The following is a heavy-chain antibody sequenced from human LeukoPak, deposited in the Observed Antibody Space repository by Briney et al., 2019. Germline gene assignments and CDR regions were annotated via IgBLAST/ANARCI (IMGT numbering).Heavy chain of an antibody. CDR2: IYHSGST. D-gene: IGHD6-13*01. V-gene: IGHV4-38-2*02. Sequence: SETLSLTCAVSGYSISSGYYWGWIRQPPGKGLEWIGSIYHSGSTYYNPSLKSRVTISVDTSKNQFSLKLSSVTAADTAVYYCAREGVYSSPSDYWGQGTLVTVSS. CDR1: GYSISSGYY. CDR3: AREGVYSSPSDY. J-gene: IGHJ4*02.